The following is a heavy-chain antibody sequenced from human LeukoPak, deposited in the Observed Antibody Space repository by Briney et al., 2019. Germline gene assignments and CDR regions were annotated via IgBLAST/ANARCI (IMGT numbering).Heavy chain of an antibody. D-gene: IGHD3-3*01. Sequence: GGSLRLSCAASGFTFSSYSMNWVRQAPGKGLEWVSSLSSSSSYIYYADPVKGRFTISRDNAKNSLYLQMNSLRAEDTAVYYCARGYLNVLRFLEWLRMHMDVWGQGTTVTVSS. CDR3: ARGYLNVLRFLEWLRMHMDV. V-gene: IGHV3-21*01. CDR1: GFTFSSYS. J-gene: IGHJ6*02. CDR2: LSSSSSYI.